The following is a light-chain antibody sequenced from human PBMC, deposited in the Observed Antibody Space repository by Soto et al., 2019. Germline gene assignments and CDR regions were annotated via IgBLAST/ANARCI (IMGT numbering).Light chain of an antibody. CDR2: GAS. V-gene: IGKV3-20*01. Sequence: EIVLTQSPGNLSLSPGERATLSCRASQSVRNSYLAWHQHKPGQAPRLLIYGASTRATGIPGRLSGSGSGTDFTLTISRLEPEDFAVYYCQQYGSSPWALGQGTKVEIK. CDR1: QSVRNSY. J-gene: IGKJ1*01. CDR3: QQYGSSPWA.